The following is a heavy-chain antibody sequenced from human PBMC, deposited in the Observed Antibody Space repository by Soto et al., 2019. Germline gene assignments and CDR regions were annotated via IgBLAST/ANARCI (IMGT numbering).Heavy chain of an antibody. V-gene: IGHV5-10-1*01. Sequence: XESLKINCQGSGYSFTSYWISWVLQMPGKGLEWMGRIDPSDSYTNYSPSFQGHVTISADKSISTAYLQWSSLKASDTAMYYCASPVGSFGYSSSWYGKERLYYYYYGMDVWGQGTTVTVSS. CDR2: IDPSDSYT. J-gene: IGHJ6*02. CDR3: ASPVGSFGYSSSWYGKERLYYYYYGMDV. D-gene: IGHD6-13*01. CDR1: GYSFTSYW.